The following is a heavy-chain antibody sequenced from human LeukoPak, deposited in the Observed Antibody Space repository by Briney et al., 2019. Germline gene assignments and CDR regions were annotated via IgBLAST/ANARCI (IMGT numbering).Heavy chain of an antibody. Sequence: GASVTVSFKASGYTFTGYYMHWVRQAPGQGLEWMGWINPNSGGTNYAQKLQGRVTMTTDTSTSTAYMELRSLRSDDTAVYYCARVGLLWFGTHMDVWGKGTTVTISS. CDR3: ARVGLLWFGTHMDV. CDR1: GYTFTGYY. CDR2: INPNSGGT. J-gene: IGHJ6*03. D-gene: IGHD3-10*01. V-gene: IGHV1-2*02.